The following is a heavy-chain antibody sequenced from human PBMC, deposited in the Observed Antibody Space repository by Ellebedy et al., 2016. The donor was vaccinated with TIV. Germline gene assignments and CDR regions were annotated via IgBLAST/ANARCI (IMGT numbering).Heavy chain of an antibody. D-gene: IGHD3-22*01. CDR3: VKGGYREIYYHSTAYDR. Sequence: GESLKISCTASEFNLMNYAMSWVRQAPGKGLEWVSTVGGAGNRAYYADSVKGRFTISRDIPKNTANLQMDSLSAEDTAVYYCVKGGYREIYYHSTAYDRWGQGTLVTVSS. J-gene: IGHJ5*02. V-gene: IGHV3-23*01. CDR1: EFNLMNYA. CDR2: VGGAGNRA.